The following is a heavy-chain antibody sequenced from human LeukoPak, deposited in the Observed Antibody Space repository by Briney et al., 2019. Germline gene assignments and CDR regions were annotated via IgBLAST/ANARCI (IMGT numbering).Heavy chain of an antibody. Sequence: GGSLRLSCAASGFTFSDYYMSWIRQAPGKGLEWVSYISSSGSTIYYADSVKGRFTISRDNAKNSLYLQMNSLRAEDTAVYYCARNYYYDSSGPWTKTRPGGFDIWGQGTMVTVSS. CDR3: ARNYYYDSSGPWTKTRPGGFDI. D-gene: IGHD3-22*01. CDR1: GFTFSDYY. CDR2: ISSSGSTI. J-gene: IGHJ3*02. V-gene: IGHV3-11*04.